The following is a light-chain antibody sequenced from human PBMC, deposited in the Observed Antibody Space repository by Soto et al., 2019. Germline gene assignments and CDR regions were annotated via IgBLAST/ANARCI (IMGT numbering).Light chain of an antibody. Sequence: SVLTQPPFASWSPGQSVTITYTVTIGYIGGYDYVSWYQQHPGKAPKLMIYEVNIRPSGVSNRFSGSKSGNTASLTISGLQAEDEADYYCSSYTRRATRVFGTGTKVTVL. CDR2: EVN. J-gene: IGLJ1*01. CDR3: SSYTRRATRV. V-gene: IGLV2-14*01. CDR1: IGYIGGYDY.